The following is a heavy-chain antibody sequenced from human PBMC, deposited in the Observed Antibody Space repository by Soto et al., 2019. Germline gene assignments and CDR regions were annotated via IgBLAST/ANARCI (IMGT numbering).Heavy chain of an antibody. V-gene: IGHV3-7*05. CDR2: IKQDGSEK. D-gene: IGHD6-19*01. CDR1: GFTFSSYW. J-gene: IGHJ6*02. CDR3: ARFIAVAGETYYYYYGMDV. Sequence: PGGSLRLSCAASGFTFSSYWMSWVRQAPGKGLEWVANIKQDGSEKYYVDSVKGRFTISRDNAKNSLYLQMNSLRAEDTAVYYCARFIAVAGETYYYYYGMDVWGQGTTVTVSS.